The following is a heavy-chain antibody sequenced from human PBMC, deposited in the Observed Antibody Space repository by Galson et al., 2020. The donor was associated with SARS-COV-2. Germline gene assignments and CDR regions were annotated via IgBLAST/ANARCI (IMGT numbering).Heavy chain of an antibody. CDR3: AKDHGLDV. V-gene: IGHV3-53*01. CDR2: TYSGGST. CDR1: GFTVSINY. J-gene: IGHJ6*02. D-gene: IGHD6-25*01. Sequence: GGSLRLSFAASGFTVSINYISWVRHSPRKGPEWVSVTYSGGSTFYADSVKGRLTVSSDNSKNTMYLQMNSLKAEDTAVYYCAKDHGLDVWGQGTTVTVSS.